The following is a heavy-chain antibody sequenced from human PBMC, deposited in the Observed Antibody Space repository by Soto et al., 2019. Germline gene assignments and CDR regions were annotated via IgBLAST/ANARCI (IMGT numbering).Heavy chain of an antibody. J-gene: IGHJ4*02. CDR2: MHHSGST. D-gene: IGHD3-10*01. V-gene: IGHV4-31*03. CDR1: GGSISSGGYY. CDR3: ARATYYYASGSYYYFDY. Sequence: PSETLSLTCTVSGGSISSGGYYWSWIRQHPGKGLEWIAYMHHSGSTYYNPSLKSRVTISVDTSRNQFSLKLSSVTAADTAVYYCARATYYYASGSYYYFDYWGQGTLVTVSS.